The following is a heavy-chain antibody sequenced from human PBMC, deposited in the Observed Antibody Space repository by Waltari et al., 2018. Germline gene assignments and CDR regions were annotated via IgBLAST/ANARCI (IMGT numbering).Heavy chain of an antibody. CDR2: IYYSGST. CDR3: ARGPIFGVVIIKGGDY. V-gene: IGHV4-39*07. Sequence: QLQLQESGPGLVKPSETLSLTCTVSGGSISSSSYSWGWIRQPPGKGLEWIGRIYYSGSTYYNPSLKSRVTISVDTSKNQFSLKLSSVTAADTAVYYCARGPIFGVVIIKGGDYWGQGTLVTVSS. J-gene: IGHJ4*02. CDR1: GGSISSSSYS. D-gene: IGHD3-3*01.